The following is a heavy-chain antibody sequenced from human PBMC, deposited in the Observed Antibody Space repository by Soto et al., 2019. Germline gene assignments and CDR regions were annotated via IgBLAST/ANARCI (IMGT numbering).Heavy chain of an antibody. CDR3: AREDSIIIPAVSDF. Sequence: RGSLRLSCTVSGFAFNNYGINWVRQAPGKGLEWVSSISKSDYTYYSDSVKGRFTISRDNAKNSVSLQMNTLGVEDTAVYYCAREDSIIIPAVSDFWGQGTLVTVSS. CDR2: ISKSDYT. V-gene: IGHV3-21*01. J-gene: IGHJ4*02. D-gene: IGHD2-2*01. CDR1: GFAFNNYG.